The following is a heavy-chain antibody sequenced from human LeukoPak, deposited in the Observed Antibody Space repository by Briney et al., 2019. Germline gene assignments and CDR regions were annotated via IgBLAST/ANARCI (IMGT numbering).Heavy chain of an antibody. D-gene: IGHD6-19*01. CDR3: ARVVAASLDY. V-gene: IGHV4-30-4*01. Sequence: SETLSLTCTVSGGSISSGDYYWSWIRQPPGTGLEWIGYIYYSGSTYYNLSLKSRVTISVDTSKNQFSLKLSSVTAADTAVYYCARVVAASLDYWGQGTLVTVSS. CDR2: IYYSGST. CDR1: GGSISSGDYY. J-gene: IGHJ4*02.